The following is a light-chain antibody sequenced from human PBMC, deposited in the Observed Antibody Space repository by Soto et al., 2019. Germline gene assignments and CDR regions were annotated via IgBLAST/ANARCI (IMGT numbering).Light chain of an antibody. CDR2: LNSDGSH. Sequence: QPVLTQSPSASASLGASVKLTCTLSSGHSNYAIAWHQRQPEQGPRYLMKLNSDGSHSKGDGIPDRFSGSSSGTERYLTISSLQSEDEAEYYCQTLGTGIQVFGGGTKLTVL. CDR3: QTLGTGIQV. CDR1: SGHSNYA. V-gene: IGLV4-69*01. J-gene: IGLJ2*01.